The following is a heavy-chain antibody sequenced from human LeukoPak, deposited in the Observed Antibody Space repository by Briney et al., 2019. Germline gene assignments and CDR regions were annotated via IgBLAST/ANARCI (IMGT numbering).Heavy chain of an antibody. CDR3: ASKWGRECSGGSCYHAFDI. CDR1: GGTFSSYA. D-gene: IGHD2-15*01. CDR2: IIPIFGTA. Sequence: ASVKVSCKASGGTFSSYAISWVRQAPGQGLEWRGGIIPIFGTADYAQKFQGRVTITADKSTSTAYMELSSLRSEDTAVYYCASKWGRECSGGSCYHAFDIWGQGTMVTVSS. J-gene: IGHJ3*02. V-gene: IGHV1-69*06.